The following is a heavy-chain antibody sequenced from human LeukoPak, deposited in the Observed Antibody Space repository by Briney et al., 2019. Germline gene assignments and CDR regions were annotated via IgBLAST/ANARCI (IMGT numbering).Heavy chain of an antibody. D-gene: IGHD5-24*01. CDR1: GFTFKKYW. J-gene: IGHJ4*02. CDR2: IKEDGSEI. Sequence: PGGSLRLSCAASGFTFKKYWMNWVRQVPGKGLECLANIKEDGSEIYYADSVKGRFTISRDNPKNLLFLQINSLRVEDTAVYYCARETPRRGETRDGYRWGQGTLVTVSS. CDR3: ARETPRRGETRDGYR. V-gene: IGHV3-7*01.